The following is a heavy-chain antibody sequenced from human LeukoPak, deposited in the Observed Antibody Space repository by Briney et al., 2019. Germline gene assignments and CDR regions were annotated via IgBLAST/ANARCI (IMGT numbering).Heavy chain of an antibody. Sequence: GESLKNSCKGSGYSFTSYWIGWVRQMPGKGLEWMGIIYPEDSDTRYSPSFQGQVTISADKSISTAYLQWSSLKASDTAMYYCARGRVGCSSTSCFDAFDIWGQGTMVTVSS. CDR1: GYSFTSYW. CDR3: ARGRVGCSSTSCFDAFDI. CDR2: IYPEDSDT. J-gene: IGHJ3*02. D-gene: IGHD2-2*01. V-gene: IGHV5-51*01.